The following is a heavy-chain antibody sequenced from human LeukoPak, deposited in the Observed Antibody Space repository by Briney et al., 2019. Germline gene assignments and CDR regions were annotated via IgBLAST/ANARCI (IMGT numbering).Heavy chain of an antibody. J-gene: IGHJ3*02. D-gene: IGHD2-21*02. V-gene: IGHV3-7*01. CDR3: ARAFVVVTARGAFDI. CDR1: GFTFSSYW. Sequence: GGSLRLSCAASGFTFSSYWMSWVRQAPGKGLEWVANIKQDGSEKYYVDSVKGRFTISGDNAKNSLYLQMNSLRAEGTAVYYCARAFVVVTARGAFDIWGQGTMVTVSS. CDR2: IKQDGSEK.